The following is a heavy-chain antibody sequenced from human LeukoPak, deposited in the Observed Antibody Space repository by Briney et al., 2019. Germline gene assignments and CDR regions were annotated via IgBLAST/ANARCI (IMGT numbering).Heavy chain of an antibody. V-gene: IGHV4-4*02. D-gene: IGHD5-18*01. CDR3: ARGYSYGFPLDF. CDR2: IYHSGST. Sequence: PSETLSLTCAVSGNSITSNNWRSWVRQPPGKGLEWIGEIYHSGSTNYNPSLKSRVTISVDKSKNQFSLRLSSVTAADTAVYYCARGYSYGFPLDFWGQGTLVTVSS. CDR1: GNSITSNNW. J-gene: IGHJ4*02.